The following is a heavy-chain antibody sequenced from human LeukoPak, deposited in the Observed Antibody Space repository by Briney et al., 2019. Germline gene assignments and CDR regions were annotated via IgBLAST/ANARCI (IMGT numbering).Heavy chain of an antibody. CDR3: ARDLDSSGWFHYGMDV. J-gene: IGHJ6*02. Sequence: ASAKVSCKASGYTFTGYYMHWVRQAPGQGLEWMGWINPNSGGTNYAQKFQGWVTMTRDTSISTAYMELSRLRSDDTAVYYCARDLDSSGWFHYGMDVWGQGTTVTVSS. CDR1: GYTFTGYY. V-gene: IGHV1-2*04. CDR2: INPNSGGT. D-gene: IGHD6-19*01.